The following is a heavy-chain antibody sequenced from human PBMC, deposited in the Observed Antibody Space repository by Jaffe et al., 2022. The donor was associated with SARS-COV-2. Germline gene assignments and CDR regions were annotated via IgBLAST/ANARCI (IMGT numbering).Heavy chain of an antibody. CDR3: ARSGGVRNYYGMDV. CDR1: GGSISSSSYY. D-gene: IGHD3-10*01. CDR2: IYYSGST. Sequence: QLQLQESGPGLVKPSETLSLTCTVSGGSISSSSYYWGWIRQPPGKGLEWIGSIYYSGSTYYNPSLKSRVTISVDTSKNQFSLKLSSVTAADTAVYYCARSGGVRNYYGMDVWGQGTTVTVSS. J-gene: IGHJ6*02. V-gene: IGHV4-39*01.